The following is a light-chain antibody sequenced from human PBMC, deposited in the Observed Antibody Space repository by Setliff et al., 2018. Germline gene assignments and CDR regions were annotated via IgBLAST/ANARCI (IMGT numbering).Light chain of an antibody. Sequence: DIVMTQSPDSLAVSLGERATINCKSSQSVLYSSNNKNYLAWYQQKPGQPPKLLIYWASTRESGVPDRFSGSGSGTDFTLTISSLQAEDVAVYYCQQYYSTTPLFTFGPGTRWIS. CDR3: QQYYSTTPLFT. V-gene: IGKV4-1*01. CDR2: WAS. J-gene: IGKJ3*01. CDR1: QSVLYSSNNKNY.